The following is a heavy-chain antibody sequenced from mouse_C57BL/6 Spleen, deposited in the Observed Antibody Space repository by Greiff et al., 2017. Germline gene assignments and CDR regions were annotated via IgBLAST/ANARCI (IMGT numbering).Heavy chain of an antibody. J-gene: IGHJ2*01. CDR3: AREALNYFDY. Sequence: EVQLQQSGPELVKPGASVKISCKASGYTFTDYYMNWVKQSPGKSLEWIGDINPNNGGTSYNQKFKGKATLTVDKSSSTAYMELRSLTSEDSAVYYCAREALNYFDYWGQGTTLTVSS. V-gene: IGHV1-26*01. CDR2: INPNNGGT. CDR1: GYTFTDYY.